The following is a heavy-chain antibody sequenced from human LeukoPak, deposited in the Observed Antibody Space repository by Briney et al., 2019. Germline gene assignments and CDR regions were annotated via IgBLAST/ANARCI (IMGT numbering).Heavy chain of an antibody. CDR2: MSFDVNNK. J-gene: IGHJ4*02. Sequence: GGSLRLSCATSGFTFSSYAFHWVRQAPGKGLEWVATMSFDVNNKYYADSVRGRFTISRDNSKNTLYLQMNSLRAEDTAVCSCARGFCTSSSCYNDYWGQGTLVTVSS. CDR3: ARGFCTSSSCYNDY. V-gene: IGHV3-30*04. CDR1: GFTFSSYA. D-gene: IGHD2-2*02.